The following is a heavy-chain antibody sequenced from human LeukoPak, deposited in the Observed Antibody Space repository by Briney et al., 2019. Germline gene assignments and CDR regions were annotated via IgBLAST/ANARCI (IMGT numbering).Heavy chain of an antibody. V-gene: IGHV3-7*01. D-gene: IGHD3-10*01. Sequence: LGGSLRLSCAASGFTFRNYWMTWVRQSPGKGLEWVAIIKPDGSDKYHVDSVKGRFTISRDNAKNSLYLQMSSLRAEDTAVYYCARGGHRQKEFWGQGTLVTVSS. CDR2: IKPDGSDK. CDR3: ARGGHRQKEF. CDR1: GFTFRNYW. J-gene: IGHJ4*02.